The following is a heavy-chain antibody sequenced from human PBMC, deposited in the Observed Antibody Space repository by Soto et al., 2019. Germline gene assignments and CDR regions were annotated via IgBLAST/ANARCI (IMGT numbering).Heavy chain of an antibody. D-gene: IGHD2-8*01. J-gene: IGHJ6*02. Sequence: GASVKVSCKASGYTFTSYGISWVRQAPGQGLEWMGWISAYNGNTNYAQKLQGRVTMTTDTSTSTAYMELRSLRSDDTAVYYCAREMGYCTNGVCFDYGMGVWGQGTTVTVSS. CDR2: ISAYNGNT. CDR1: GYTFTSYG. CDR3: AREMGYCTNGVCFDYGMGV. V-gene: IGHV1-18*04.